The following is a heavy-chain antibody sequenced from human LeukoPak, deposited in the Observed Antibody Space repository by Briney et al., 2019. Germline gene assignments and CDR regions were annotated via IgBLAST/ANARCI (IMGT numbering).Heavy chain of an antibody. J-gene: IGHJ3*02. CDR2: ISGSGGST. CDR3: AKGRYYYDSSDAFDI. CDR1: GFTFSSYA. D-gene: IGHD3-22*01. Sequence: PGGSLRLSCAASGFTFSSYAMSWVRQAPGKGLEWVSAISGSGGSTYYADSAKGRFTISRDNSKNTLFLQMNSPRAEDTAVYYCAKGRYYYDSSDAFDIWGQGTMVTVSS. V-gene: IGHV3-23*01.